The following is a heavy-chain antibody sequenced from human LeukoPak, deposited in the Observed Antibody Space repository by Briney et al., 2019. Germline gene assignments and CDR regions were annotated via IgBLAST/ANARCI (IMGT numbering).Heavy chain of an antibody. J-gene: IGHJ4*02. CDR1: GGTFSSYA. V-gene: IGHV1-69*01. CDR2: IIPIFGTA. D-gene: IGHD3-22*01. CDR3: ARDRRDYLPYYDSSGYELTFDY. Sequence: SVTVSSKAYGGTFSSYAISWDRQAHGQGLEWMGGIIPIFGTANYAQKFQGRVTITADESTSTAYMELSSLRSEDTAVYYCARDRRDYLPYYDSSGYELTFDYWGQGTLVTVSS.